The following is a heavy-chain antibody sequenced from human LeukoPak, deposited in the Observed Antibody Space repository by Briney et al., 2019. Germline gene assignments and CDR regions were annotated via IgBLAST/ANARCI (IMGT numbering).Heavy chain of an antibody. D-gene: IGHD3-10*01. CDR3: ARDPSPDYYGSGSYIWFDP. CDR1: GGSISSYY. CDR2: IYTSGST. J-gene: IGHJ5*02. Sequence: SETLSLTCTVSGGSISSYYWSWIRQPAGKGLEWIGRIYTSGSTNYNPSLKSRVTMSVDTSKNQCSLKLSSVTAADTAVYYCARDPSPDYYGSGSYIWFDPWGQGTLVTVSS. V-gene: IGHV4-4*07.